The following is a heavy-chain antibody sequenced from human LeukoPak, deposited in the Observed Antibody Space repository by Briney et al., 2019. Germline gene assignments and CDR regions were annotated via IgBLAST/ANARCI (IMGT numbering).Heavy chain of an antibody. Sequence: GGSLRLSCAASGFTFSSYWMSWVRQAPGKGLEWVANIKQDGSEKYYVDSVKGRFTISRDNAKISLYLQMNSLRAEDTAVYYCARRVVPAALYYYGMDVWGQGTTVTVSS. D-gene: IGHD2-2*01. J-gene: IGHJ6*02. CDR3: ARRVVPAALYYYGMDV. V-gene: IGHV3-7*01. CDR2: IKQDGSEK. CDR1: GFTFSSYW.